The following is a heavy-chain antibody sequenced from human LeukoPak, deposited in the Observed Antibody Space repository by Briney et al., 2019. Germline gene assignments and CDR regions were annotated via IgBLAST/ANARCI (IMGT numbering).Heavy chain of an antibody. J-gene: IGHJ5*02. CDR3: ARIYDSSGYLFDP. D-gene: IGHD3-22*01. Sequence: GESLKISCKGSGYSFTSYWISWVRQMPGKGLEWMGIIYPGDSDTRYSPSFQGQVTISADKSISTAYLQWSSLKASDTAMYYCARIYDSSGYLFDPWGQGTLVTVSS. CDR1: GYSFTSYW. V-gene: IGHV5-51*01. CDR2: IYPGDSDT.